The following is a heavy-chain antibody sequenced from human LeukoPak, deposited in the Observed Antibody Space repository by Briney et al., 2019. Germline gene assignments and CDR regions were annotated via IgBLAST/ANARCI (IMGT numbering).Heavy chain of an antibody. CDR1: GYTLTELS. CDR2: FDPEDGET. CDR3: ATVFEYSSSSGDY. J-gene: IGHJ4*02. V-gene: IGHV1-24*01. Sequence: ASVKVSCKVSGYTLTELSMHWVRPAPGKGLEWMGGFDPEDGETIYAQKFQGRVTMTEDTSTDTAYMELSSLRSEDTAVYYCATVFEYSSSSGDYWGQGTLVTVSS. D-gene: IGHD6-6*01.